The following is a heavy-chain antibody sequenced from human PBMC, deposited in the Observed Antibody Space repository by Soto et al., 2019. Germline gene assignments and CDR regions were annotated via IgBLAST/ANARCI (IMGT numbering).Heavy chain of an antibody. CDR2: INPKSGGT. CDR3: ARGLITVPPYSYFGLDV. J-gene: IGHJ6*02. V-gene: IGHV1-2*02. Sequence: QLVQSGAEVKKPGASLRVSCKASGYSLTDYYIHWLRQAPGQGFEWMGWINPKSGGTSYAEKFRGGVSMTRDTSVSTVYMEVNTLKSDDTAISYCARGLITVPPYSYFGLDVWGQGATVTVSS. CDR1: GYSLTDYY. D-gene: IGHD3-16*01.